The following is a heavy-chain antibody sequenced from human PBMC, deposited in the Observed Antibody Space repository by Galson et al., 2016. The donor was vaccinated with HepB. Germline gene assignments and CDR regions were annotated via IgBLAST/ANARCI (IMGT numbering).Heavy chain of an antibody. Sequence: SLRLSCAASGFTFRSYGMHRVRQAPGKGLEWVAVLSYDGNNQYYADSAMGRFTLSRDNSKNTLYLQMNSLRAEDTAVYYCAKDGRDAYNFNYYYYAMDVWGQGTTVTVSS. D-gene: IGHD5-24*01. CDR2: LSYDGNNQ. V-gene: IGHV3-30*18. J-gene: IGHJ6*02. CDR1: GFTFRSYG. CDR3: AKDGRDAYNFNYYYYAMDV.